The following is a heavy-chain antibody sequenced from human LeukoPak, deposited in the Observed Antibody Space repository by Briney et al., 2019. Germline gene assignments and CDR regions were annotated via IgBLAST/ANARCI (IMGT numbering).Heavy chain of an antibody. CDR3: ARDFLSYDGSENHFEDTFDI. J-gene: IGHJ3*02. Sequence: EASVKVSCNISGYTLTDFSMHWVRQAPGKGLEWLGWIGAFNGNTNYAQNLQGRVTMTADTSTTTAYMELRSLSSDDTAVYYCARDFLSYDGSENHFEDTFDIWGQGTMVTVSS. CDR2: IGAFNGNT. V-gene: IGHV1-18*04. CDR1: GYTLTDFS. D-gene: IGHD3-22*01.